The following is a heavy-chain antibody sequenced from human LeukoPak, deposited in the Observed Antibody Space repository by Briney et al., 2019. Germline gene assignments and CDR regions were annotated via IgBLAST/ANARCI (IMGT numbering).Heavy chain of an antibody. CDR2: IYTSGST. CDR3: ARVRGSSGSYEYYHYMDV. J-gene: IGHJ6*03. D-gene: IGHD1-26*01. V-gene: IGHV4-61*02. Sequence: PSETLSLTCTVSGVSISSTSYYWNWIRQPAGKGLEWIGRIYTSGSTNYNPSLKSRVTMSVDTSKKQFSLKLSSVTAADTAVYYCARVRGSSGSYEYYHYMDVWGKGTTVTISS. CDR1: GVSISSTSYY.